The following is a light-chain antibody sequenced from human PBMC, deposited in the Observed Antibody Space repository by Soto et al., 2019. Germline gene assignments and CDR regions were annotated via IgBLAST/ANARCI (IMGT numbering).Light chain of an antibody. CDR3: TSYAGGNNI. CDR2: EVN. Sequence: QSVLTQPPSASGSPGQSVTISCTGTSSDVGAYNYVSWYQQHPGKVPKLMVYEVNKRPSGVPDRFSGSKSGNTASLTVSGLQADDEADYYCTSYAGGNNIFGTGTKVTVL. J-gene: IGLJ1*01. CDR1: SSDVGAYNY. V-gene: IGLV2-8*01.